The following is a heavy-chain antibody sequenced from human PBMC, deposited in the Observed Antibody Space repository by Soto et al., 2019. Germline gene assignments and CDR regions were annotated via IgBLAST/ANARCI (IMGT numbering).Heavy chain of an antibody. D-gene: IGHD3-22*01. CDR3: ARVGYSSTGTTLHFHGLDV. J-gene: IGHJ6*02. CDR1: GGTFTSHY. Sequence: ASVKVSCKASGGTFTSHYIHWVRQAPGQRLESMGIIYPRGGSTIYAQKFQGKVTMTRDASTHTLYMELSSLRSEDTAIYYCARVGYSSTGTTLHFHGLDVWGQGTTVTVSS. V-gene: IGHV1-46*01. CDR2: IYPRGGST.